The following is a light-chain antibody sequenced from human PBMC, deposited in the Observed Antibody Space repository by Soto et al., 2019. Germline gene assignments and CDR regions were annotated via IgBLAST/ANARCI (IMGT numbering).Light chain of an antibody. CDR1: QSISSY. Sequence: DIQMTQSPSSLSASVGDRVTITCRASQSISSYLNWYQQKPGKAPKLLIYAASSLQSGVPSRFSGIVSGTDFTLTTRSLHPEDGARYYWQQSYTTPLTFGGGPRCTSN. CDR2: AAS. CDR3: QQSYTTPLT. V-gene: IGKV1-39*01. J-gene: IGKJ4*01.